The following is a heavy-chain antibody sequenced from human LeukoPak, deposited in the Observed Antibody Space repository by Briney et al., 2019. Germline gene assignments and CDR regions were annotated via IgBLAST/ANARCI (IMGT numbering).Heavy chain of an antibody. J-gene: IGHJ4*02. CDR3: ARVLLRSMVRGALYFDY. V-gene: IGHV4-59*01. Sequence: SETLSLTCTVSGGSIGSYYWSWIRQPPGKGLEWIGYIYYSGSTNYNPSLKSRVTISVDTSKNQFSLKLSSVTAADTAVYYCARVLLRSMVRGALYFDYWGQGTLVTVSS. D-gene: IGHD3-10*01. CDR2: IYYSGST. CDR1: GGSIGSYY.